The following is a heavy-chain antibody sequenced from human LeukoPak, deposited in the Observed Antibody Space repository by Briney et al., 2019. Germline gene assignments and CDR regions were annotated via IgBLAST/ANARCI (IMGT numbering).Heavy chain of an antibody. CDR2: IYNSGST. CDR1: GGSISSYY. V-gene: IGHV4-4*07. D-gene: IGHD6-6*01. J-gene: IGHJ4*02. CDR3: ARGGTSSSEPFDY. Sequence: SETLSLTCTVSGGSISSYYWSWIRQPPGKGLEWIGRIYNSGSTDYNPSLKSRVTMSVDTSKNQFSLKLSSVTAADTAMYYCARGGTSSSEPFDYWGQGTLVTVSS.